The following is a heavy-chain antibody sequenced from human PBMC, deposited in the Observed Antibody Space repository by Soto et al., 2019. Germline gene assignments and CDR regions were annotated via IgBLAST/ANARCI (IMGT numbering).Heavy chain of an antibody. V-gene: IGHV5-51*01. J-gene: IGHJ4*02. CDR2: IYPGDSDT. CDR3: ARHAITVTTVDY. Sequence: GESLKISCKGSGYSFTSYWIGWVRQMPGKGLEWRGRIYPGDSDTRYSPSFQGQVTISADKSISTAYLQWSSLKASDTAVYYCARHAITVTTVDYWGQGTLVTVSS. D-gene: IGHD4-17*01. CDR1: GYSFTSYW.